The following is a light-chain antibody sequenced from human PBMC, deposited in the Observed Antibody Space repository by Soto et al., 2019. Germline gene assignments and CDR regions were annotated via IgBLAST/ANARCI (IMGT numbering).Light chain of an antibody. CDR2: GAS. Sequence: IVMTQSPATLSVSPGERATLSCRASQTISANLALYQQRPGQAPRLLIYGASTRATGSPARFSGSGSGAEFTLTISSLHSEDFAVYYCQQYSDGPLTFGGGTKVEIK. V-gene: IGKV3-15*01. CDR1: QTISAN. J-gene: IGKJ4*01. CDR3: QQYSDGPLT.